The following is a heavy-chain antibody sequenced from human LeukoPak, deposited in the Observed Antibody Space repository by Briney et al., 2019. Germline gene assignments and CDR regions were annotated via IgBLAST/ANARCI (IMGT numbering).Heavy chain of an antibody. V-gene: IGHV5-51*01. Sequence: GESLKISCKISGYRLTSNWIGWVRQVPGKGLEWMGLIYPGYSDAKYSPSFQGQVTISADKSISTAYLQWSSLKASDTAMYYCARSSGSWGPLDYWGQGTLVTVSS. J-gene: IGHJ4*02. CDR3: ARSSGSWGPLDY. CDR2: IYPGYSDA. D-gene: IGHD1-26*01. CDR1: GYRLTSNW.